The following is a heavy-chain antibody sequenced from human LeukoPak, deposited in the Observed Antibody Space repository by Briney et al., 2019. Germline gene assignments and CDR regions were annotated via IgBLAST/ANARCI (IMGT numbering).Heavy chain of an antibody. V-gene: IGHV3-48*03. Sequence: GGSLRLSCAASGFTFSSYEMNWVRQAPGKGLEWVSYISSSGSTRTYADSVKGRFTISRDNAKNSLYLEMNSLRAEDTAVYYCAREIVSEVAGNFDYWGQGTLVTVSS. D-gene: IGHD6-19*01. J-gene: IGHJ4*02. CDR2: ISSSGSTR. CDR3: AREIVSEVAGNFDY. CDR1: GFTFSSYE.